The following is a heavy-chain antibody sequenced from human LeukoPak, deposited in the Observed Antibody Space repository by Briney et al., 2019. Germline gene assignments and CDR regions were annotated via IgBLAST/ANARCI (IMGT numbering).Heavy chain of an antibody. CDR1: GYTFTTYG. Sequence: ASVKVSCKASGYTFTTYGISWVRQAPGQGLEWMGWISAYNGNTNYAQKLQDRVTMTTDTSTSTAYMELRSLRSDDTAVYYCARNFRDYYYGMDVWGQGTTVTISS. J-gene: IGHJ6*02. CDR2: ISAYNGNT. CDR3: ARNFRDYYYGMDV. V-gene: IGHV1-18*01.